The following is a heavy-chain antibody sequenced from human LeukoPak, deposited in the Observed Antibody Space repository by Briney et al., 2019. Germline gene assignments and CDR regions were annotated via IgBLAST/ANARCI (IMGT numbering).Heavy chain of an antibody. V-gene: IGHV4-34*01. J-gene: IGHJ4*02. Sequence: SETLSLTCAVYGGSFSGYYWSWTRQPPGKGLEWIGEINHSGSTNYNPSLKSRVTISVDTSKNQFSLKLSSVTAADTAVYYCASGGIAARLFLTFWGQGTLVTVSS. D-gene: IGHD6-6*01. CDR2: INHSGST. CDR1: GGSFSGYY. CDR3: ASGGIAARLFLTF.